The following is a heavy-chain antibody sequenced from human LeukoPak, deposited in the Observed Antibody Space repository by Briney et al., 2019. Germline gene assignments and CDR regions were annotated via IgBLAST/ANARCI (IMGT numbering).Heavy chain of an antibody. CDR2: INPSGGST. Sequence: ASVKVSCKASGYTFTSYYMHWVRQARGQGLEWMGIINPSGGSTSYAQKFQGRVTMTRDTSTSTVYMELSSLRSEDTAVYYCARAQQWLAFDIWGQGTMVTVSS. CDR1: GYTFTSYY. D-gene: IGHD6-19*01. CDR3: ARAQQWLAFDI. V-gene: IGHV1-46*01. J-gene: IGHJ3*02.